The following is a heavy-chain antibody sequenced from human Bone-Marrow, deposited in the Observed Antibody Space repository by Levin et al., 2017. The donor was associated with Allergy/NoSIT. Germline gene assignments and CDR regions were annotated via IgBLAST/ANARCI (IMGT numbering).Heavy chain of an antibody. Sequence: HAGGSLRLSCAASGFTFSNYAMSWVRQAPGKGLEWVSAITNSGRTYYADSVKGRFTVSRDNSKNTLYLQMNSLRADDTAVYYCVKEMTTVIPVVDYWGQGTLVTVSS. CDR3: VKEMTTVIPVVDY. J-gene: IGHJ4*02. CDR2: ITNSGRT. V-gene: IGHV3-23*01. D-gene: IGHD4-17*01. CDR1: GFTFSNYA.